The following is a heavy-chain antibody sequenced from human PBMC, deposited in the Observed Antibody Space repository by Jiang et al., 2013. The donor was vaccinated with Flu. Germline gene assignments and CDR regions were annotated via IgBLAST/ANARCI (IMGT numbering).Heavy chain of an antibody. CDR2: IYYSGST. V-gene: IGHV4-30-4*01. CDR3: ARDRGGYGRFDY. CDR1: GGSISSGDYY. Sequence: EYGSGLVKPSQTLSLTCTVSGGSISSGDYYWSWIRQPPGKGLEWIGYIYYSGSTYYNPSLKSRVTISVDTSKNQFSLKLSSVTAADTAVYYCARDRGGYGRFDYWGQGTLVTVSS. J-gene: IGHJ4*02. D-gene: IGHD1-26*01.